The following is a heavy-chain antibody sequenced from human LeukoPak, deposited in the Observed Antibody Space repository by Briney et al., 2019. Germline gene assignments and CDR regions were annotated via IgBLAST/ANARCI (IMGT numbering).Heavy chain of an antibody. CDR2: ISGSGGST. J-gene: IGHJ4*02. CDR1: GFTFSSYA. D-gene: IGHD4-17*01. CDR3: AGETTVTTEGVY. Sequence: GGSLRLSCAASGFTFSSYAMSWVRQAPGKGLEWVSAISGSGGSTYYADSVKGRFTISRDNAKNSLYLQMNSLRAEDTAVYYCAGETTVTTEGVYWGQGTLVTVSS. V-gene: IGHV3-23*01.